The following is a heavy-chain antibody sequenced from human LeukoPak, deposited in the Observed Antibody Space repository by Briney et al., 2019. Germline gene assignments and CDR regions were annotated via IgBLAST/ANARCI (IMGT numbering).Heavy chain of an antibody. CDR1: GGSVSSGGYC. CDR2: IYYSGST. V-gene: IGHV4-31*03. D-gene: IGHD2-15*01. CDR3: ARDTAATALGWFDP. Sequence: PSETLSLTCTVSGGSVSSGGYCWSWIRQHPGKGLEWIGYIYYSGSTYYNPSLKSRVTISVDTSKNQFSLKLSSVTAADTAVYYCARDTAATALGWFDPWGQGTLVTVSS. J-gene: IGHJ5*02.